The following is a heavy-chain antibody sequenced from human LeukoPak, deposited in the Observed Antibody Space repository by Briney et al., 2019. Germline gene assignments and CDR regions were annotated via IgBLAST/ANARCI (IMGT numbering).Heavy chain of an antibody. Sequence: ASVKVSCKASGGTFSSYAISWVRQAPGQGLEWMGRIIPILGIANYAQKFQGRVTITADKSTSTAYMELSSLRSEDTAVYYCASGYYDFWSGYLPDYYYYGMDVWGQGTTVTVSS. D-gene: IGHD3-3*01. CDR3: ASGYYDFWSGYLPDYYYYGMDV. CDR2: IIPILGIA. V-gene: IGHV1-69*04. CDR1: GGTFSSYA. J-gene: IGHJ6*02.